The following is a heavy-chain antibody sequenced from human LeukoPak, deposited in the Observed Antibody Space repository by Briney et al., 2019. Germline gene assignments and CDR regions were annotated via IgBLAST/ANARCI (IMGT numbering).Heavy chain of an antibody. CDR3: ARARWFDP. CDR1: GYFISSGYY. Sequence: SETLSLTCTVSGYFISSGYYWGWIRQPPWKGLEWIGSMYHSGSTYYNPSLKSRVTISVDTSKNQFSLKLSSVTAADTAVYYCARARWFDPWGQGTLVTVSS. CDR2: MYHSGST. V-gene: IGHV4-38-2*02. J-gene: IGHJ5*02.